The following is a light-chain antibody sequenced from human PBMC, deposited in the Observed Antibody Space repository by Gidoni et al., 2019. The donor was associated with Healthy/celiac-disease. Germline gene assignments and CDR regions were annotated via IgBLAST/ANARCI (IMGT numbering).Light chain of an antibody. V-gene: IGKV3-15*01. CDR3: QQYNNWPAMYT. Sequence: EIVMTQSPATLSVSPGERATLSCRASQSVSSNLAWYQKKPGQAPRLLIYGASTRATGIPARFSGSGSGTEFTLTISSLQSEDFAVYYCQQYNNWPAMYTFGQGTKQEIK. J-gene: IGKJ2*01. CDR1: QSVSSN. CDR2: GAS.